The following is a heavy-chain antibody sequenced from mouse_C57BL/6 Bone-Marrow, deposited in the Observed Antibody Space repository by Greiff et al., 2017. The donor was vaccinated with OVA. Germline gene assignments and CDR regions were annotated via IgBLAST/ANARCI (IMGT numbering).Heavy chain of an antibody. D-gene: IGHD2-5*01. V-gene: IGHV5-17*01. CDR3: AVGSNYVDYAMDY. CDR1: GFTFSDYG. CDR2: ISSGSSTI. Sequence: EVKLVESGGGLVKPGGSLKLSCAASGFTFSDYGMHWVRQAPEKGLEWVAYISSGSSTIYYADTVKGRFTISRDNAKNTLFLQMTSLRSEDTAMYYCAVGSNYVDYAMDYWGQGTSVTVSS. J-gene: IGHJ4*01.